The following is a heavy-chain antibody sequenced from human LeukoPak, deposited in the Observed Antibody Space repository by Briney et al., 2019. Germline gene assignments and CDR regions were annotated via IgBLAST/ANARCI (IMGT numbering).Heavy chain of an antibody. CDR2: ISAYNGNT. Sequence: ASVKVPCKASGYTFTSYGISWVRQAPGQGLEWMGWISAYNGNTNYAQKLQGRVTMTTDTSASTAYMELSSLRSEDTAVYYCARESPERSGYSYTHWGQGILVTVSS. J-gene: IGHJ4*02. CDR1: GYTFTSYG. D-gene: IGHD5-18*01. CDR3: ARESPERSGYSYTH. V-gene: IGHV1-18*01.